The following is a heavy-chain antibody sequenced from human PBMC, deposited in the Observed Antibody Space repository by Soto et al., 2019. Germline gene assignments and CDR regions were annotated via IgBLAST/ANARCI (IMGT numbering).Heavy chain of an antibody. V-gene: IGHV1-69*06. CDR1: GVTSTRYA. CDR3: NRGSEYDFWSGYL. Sequence: VASVKVSCKVTGVTSTRYAINWVREAPGQGLEWMGGIVPMFGTSKYAQKFQGRVTITADTSTNIAYMELRSLRSEDTAVYYCNRGSEYDFWSGYLWGQGTLVTVSS. CDR2: IVPMFGTS. J-gene: IGHJ4*02. D-gene: IGHD3-3*01.